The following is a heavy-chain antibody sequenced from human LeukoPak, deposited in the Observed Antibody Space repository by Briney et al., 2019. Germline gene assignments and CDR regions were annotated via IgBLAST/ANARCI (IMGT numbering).Heavy chain of an antibody. V-gene: IGHV1-69*04. CDR2: IIPIFGIA. Sequence: GASVKVSCKASGGTFSSYAISWVRQAPGQGLEWMGRIIPIFGIANYAQKFQGRVTITADKSTSTAYMELSSLRSEDTAVYYCARNRGKAAAVTGIAPPPNNGFDPWGQGTLVT. D-gene: IGHD6-13*01. J-gene: IGHJ5*02. CDR1: GGTFSSYA. CDR3: ARNRGKAAAVTGIAPPPNNGFDP.